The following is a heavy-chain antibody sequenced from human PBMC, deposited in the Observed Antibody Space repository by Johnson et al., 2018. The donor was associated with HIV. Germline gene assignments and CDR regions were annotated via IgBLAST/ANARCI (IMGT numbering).Heavy chain of an antibody. CDR2: ISYDGSNK. CDR1: GFTFSSYA. Sequence: QVQLVESGGGVVQPGRSLRLSCAASGFTFSSYAMHWVRQAPGKGLEWVAVISYDGSNKYYADSVKGRFTISRDNSKNTLYLQMNSLKTEDTAVYYCTTDISSAAARPRDAFDIWGQGTMVTVSS. V-gene: IGHV3-30-3*01. CDR3: TTDISSAAARPRDAFDI. J-gene: IGHJ3*02. D-gene: IGHD6-13*01.